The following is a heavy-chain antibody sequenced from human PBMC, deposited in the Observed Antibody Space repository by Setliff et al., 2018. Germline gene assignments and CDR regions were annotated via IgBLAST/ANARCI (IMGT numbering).Heavy chain of an antibody. CDR1: GDSISSISYY. J-gene: IGHJ4*02. CDR3: ATCRYQVPYDY. D-gene: IGHD2-2*01. V-gene: IGHV4-39*01. CDR2: MYDSEKT. Sequence: SETLSLTCTVPGDSISSISYYWGWIRQPPGKGLEWIGTMYDSEKTYYNPSLKSRVTISVDTSKNQFSLRVRSVTAADTAVYYCATCRYQVPYDYWGQGKLVTVSS.